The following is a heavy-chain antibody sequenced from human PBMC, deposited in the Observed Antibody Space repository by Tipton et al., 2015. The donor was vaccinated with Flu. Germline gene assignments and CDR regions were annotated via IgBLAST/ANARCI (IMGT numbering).Heavy chain of an antibody. CDR3: ARDLGLRDGYNYDWFDP. CDR1: GFTFSSYW. D-gene: IGHD5-24*01. J-gene: IGHJ5*02. Sequence: SLRLSCAASGFTFSSYWMHWVRQAPGKGLVWVSRINSDGSSTDHADSVKGRFTISRDNAKNTLYLQVNSLRAEDTAVYYCARDLGLRDGYNYDWFDPWGQGNLVTVSS. V-gene: IGHV3-74*01. CDR2: INSDGSST.